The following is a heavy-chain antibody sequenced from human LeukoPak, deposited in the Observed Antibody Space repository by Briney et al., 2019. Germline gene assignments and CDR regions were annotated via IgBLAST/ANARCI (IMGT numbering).Heavy chain of an antibody. CDR3: AKDFARAYYSFDS. V-gene: IGHV3-9*01. CDR1: GFTFDDYA. CDR2: ISWNSGSI. Sequence: GGSLRLSCAASGFTFDDYAMHWVRQAPGKGLEWVSGISWNSGSIGYADSVKGRFTISRDNSKNTLFLQMNSLRAEDTAVYYCAKDFARAYYSFDSWGQGTLVTVSS. D-gene: IGHD3-10*01. J-gene: IGHJ4*02.